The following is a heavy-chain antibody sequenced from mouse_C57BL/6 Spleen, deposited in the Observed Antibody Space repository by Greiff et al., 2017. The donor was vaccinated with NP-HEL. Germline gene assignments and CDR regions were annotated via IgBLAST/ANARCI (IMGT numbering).Heavy chain of an antibody. CDR1: GFTFSNYW. Sequence: EVKLVESGGGLVQPGGSMKLSCVASGFTFSNYWMNWVRQSPEKGLEWVAQIRLKSDNYATHYAVSVKGRFTISRDDSKSSVYLQMNNLRAEDTGIYYCTGSNYAMDYWGQGTSVTVSS. D-gene: IGHD5-1*01. J-gene: IGHJ4*01. CDR2: IRLKSDNYAT. CDR3: TGSNYAMDY. V-gene: IGHV6-3*01.